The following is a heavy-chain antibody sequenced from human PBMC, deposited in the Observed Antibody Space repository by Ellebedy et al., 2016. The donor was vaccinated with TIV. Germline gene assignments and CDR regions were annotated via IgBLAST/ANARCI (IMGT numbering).Heavy chain of an antibody. J-gene: IGHJ5*02. D-gene: IGHD1-26*01. CDR1: GYTFTSYY. V-gene: IGHV1-46*01. CDR2: INPSGGST. CDR3: ARDTGIVGATGWFNP. Sequence: ASVKVSXXASGYTFTSYYMHWVRQAPGQGLEWMGIINPSGGSTSYAQKFQGRVTMTRDTSTSTVYMELSSLRSEDTAVYYCARDTGIVGATGWFNPWGQGTLVTVSS.